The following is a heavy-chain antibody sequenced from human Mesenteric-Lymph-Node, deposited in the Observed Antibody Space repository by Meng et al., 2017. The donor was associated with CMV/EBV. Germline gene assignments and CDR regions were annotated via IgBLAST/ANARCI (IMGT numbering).Heavy chain of an antibody. CDR3: ARDGYCSSTSCYTAGRYYYGMDV. CDR1: GYTFTGYY. J-gene: IGHJ6*02. Sequence: ASVKVSCKASGYTFTGYYMHWVRQAPGQGLEWMGWISAYNGNTNYAQKLQGRVTMTTDTSTSTAYMELRSLRSDDTAVYYCARDGYCSSTSCYTAGRYYYGMDVWGQGTTVTVSS. CDR2: ISAYNGNT. D-gene: IGHD2-2*02. V-gene: IGHV1-18*04.